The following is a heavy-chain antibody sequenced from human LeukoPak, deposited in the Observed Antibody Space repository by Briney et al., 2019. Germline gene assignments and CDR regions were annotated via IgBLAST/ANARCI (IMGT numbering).Heavy chain of an antibody. D-gene: IGHD5-24*01. V-gene: IGHV3-74*01. Sequence: GGSLRLSCAASGFTFSSYSMNWVRQAPGKGLVWVSRINSDGSSTSYADSVKGRFTISRDNAKNTLYLQMNSLRAEDTAVYYCARDRGDGYNSPYDYWGQGTLVTVSS. CDR2: INSDGSST. CDR3: ARDRGDGYNSPYDY. J-gene: IGHJ4*02. CDR1: GFTFSSYS.